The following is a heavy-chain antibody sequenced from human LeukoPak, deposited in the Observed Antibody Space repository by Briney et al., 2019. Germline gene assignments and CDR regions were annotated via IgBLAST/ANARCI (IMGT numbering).Heavy chain of an antibody. V-gene: IGHV4-31*03. D-gene: IGHD2-21*02. CDR3: ARTVVVTSHYYYYMDV. CDR1: GGSISSGGYY. CDR2: IYYSGST. J-gene: IGHJ6*03. Sequence: SQTLSLTCTVSGGSISSGGYYWSWIRQHPGKGLEWIGYIYYSGSTYYNPSLKSRVTISVDTSKNQFSLKLSSVTAADTAVYYCARTVVVTSHYYYYMDVWGKGTTVTVSS.